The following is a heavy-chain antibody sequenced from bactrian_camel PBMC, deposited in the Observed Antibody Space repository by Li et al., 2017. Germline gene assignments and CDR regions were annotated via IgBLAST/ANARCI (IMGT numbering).Heavy chain of an antibody. D-gene: IGHD7*01. J-gene: IGHJ4*01. Sequence: HVQLVESGGGLVQPGGALNLSCEASGFTIAGSYMFWVRQAPGKGFEWVSTINSDGGTTYYVGSVKGRFTISRDNAENTLYLQLTSLKTEDTALYYCATGLYATILGDNCWGQGTQVTVS. CDR1: GFTIAGSY. CDR3: ATGLYATILGDNC. V-gene: IGHV3S1*01. CDR2: INSDGGTT.